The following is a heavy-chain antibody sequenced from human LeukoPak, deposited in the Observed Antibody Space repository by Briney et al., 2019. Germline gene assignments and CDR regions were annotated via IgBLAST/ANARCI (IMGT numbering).Heavy chain of an antibody. CDR1: GGSFSVYY. V-gene: IGHV4-34*01. D-gene: IGHD3-22*01. J-gene: IGHJ4*02. Sequence: SETLSLTCAVYGGSFSVYYWSWIRQPPGKGLEWIGEINHSGSTNYNPSLKSRVTISVDTSKNQFSLKLSSVTAADTAVYYCARATYYYDSSGYYEVFDYWGQGTLVTVSS. CDR2: INHSGST. CDR3: ARATYYYDSSGYYEVFDY.